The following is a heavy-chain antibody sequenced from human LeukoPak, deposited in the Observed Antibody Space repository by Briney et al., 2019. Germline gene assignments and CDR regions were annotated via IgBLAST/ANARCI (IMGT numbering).Heavy chain of an antibody. CDR1: GGTFSSYA. CDR2: IIPILGIA. CDR3: ARVGSGLFDY. Sequence: SVKVSCKAPGGTFSSYAISWVRQAPGQGLEWMGRIIPILGIANYAQKFQGRVTITADKSTSTAYMELSSLRSEDTAVYYCARVGSGLFDYWGQGTLVTVSS. D-gene: IGHD3-10*01. J-gene: IGHJ4*02. V-gene: IGHV1-69*04.